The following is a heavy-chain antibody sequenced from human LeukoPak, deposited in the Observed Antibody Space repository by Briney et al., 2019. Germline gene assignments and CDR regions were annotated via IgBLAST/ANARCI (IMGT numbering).Heavy chain of an antibody. CDR3: AKEGRGSPVGYD. CDR1: GFTFSNYA. Sequence: GGPLRHSCAASGFTFSNYAMSWVRQAPPKGLEWVSTISASGDITYYADSVKGRFTISRDNSKNTLYLQMNCLRAEETAMYLCAKEGRGSPVGYDGGQGTPVTVSA. CDR2: ISASGDIT. J-gene: IGHJ4*02. D-gene: IGHD2-15*01. V-gene: IGHV3-23*01.